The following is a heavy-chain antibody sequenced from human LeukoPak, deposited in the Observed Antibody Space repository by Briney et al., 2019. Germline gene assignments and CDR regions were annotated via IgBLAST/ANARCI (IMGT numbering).Heavy chain of an antibody. Sequence: PGRSLRLSCAASGFTFSSYGMHWVRQAPGKGLEWVAVIWYDGSNKYYADSVKGRFTISRDNSKNTLYLQMNSLRAEDTAVYYCARLRSPGIAVAGYYFDYWGQGTLVTVSS. J-gene: IGHJ4*02. D-gene: IGHD6-19*01. CDR1: GFTFSSYG. CDR2: IWYDGSNK. CDR3: ARLRSPGIAVAGYYFDY. V-gene: IGHV3-33*01.